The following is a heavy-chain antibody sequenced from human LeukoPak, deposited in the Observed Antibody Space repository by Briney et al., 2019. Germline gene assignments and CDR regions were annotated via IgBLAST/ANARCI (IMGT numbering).Heavy chain of an antibody. Sequence: SETLSLTCTVSGDSISSGVYYWSWIRQHPGTGLEWIGYIFYRGNTRYNPSLRSRTTISVDTSKNQFSLKLASVTAADTAVYYCARTVGASTYYLDYWGQGTPVIVSS. CDR2: IFYRGNT. D-gene: IGHD1-26*01. CDR3: ARTVGASTYYLDY. CDR1: GDSISSGVYY. V-gene: IGHV4-31*03. J-gene: IGHJ4*02.